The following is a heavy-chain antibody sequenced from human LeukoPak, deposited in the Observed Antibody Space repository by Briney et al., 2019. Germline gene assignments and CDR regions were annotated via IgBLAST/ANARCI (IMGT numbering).Heavy chain of an antibody. V-gene: IGHV1-2*02. CDR2: INPNSGGT. CDR3: ARDKGSYYDYYYYGMDV. CDR1: GYTFTSYD. D-gene: IGHD1-26*01. J-gene: IGHJ6*02. Sequence: ASVKVSCKASGYTFTSYDINWVRQAPGQGLEWMGWINPNSGGTNYAQKFQGRVTMTRDTSISTAYMELSRLRSDDTAVYYCARDKGSYYDYYYYGMDVWGQGTTVTVSS.